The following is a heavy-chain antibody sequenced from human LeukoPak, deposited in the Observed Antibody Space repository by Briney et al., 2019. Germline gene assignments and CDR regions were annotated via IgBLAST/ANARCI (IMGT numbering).Heavy chain of an antibody. CDR2: IIPIFGTA. CDR3: ATGGSYHTAGSLDY. Sequence: GASVKVSCKASGGTFSSYAISWVRQAPGQGLEWMGRIIPIFGTANYAQKFQGRVTITTDESTSTAYTELSSLRSEDTAVYYCATGGSYHTAGSLDYWGQGTLVTVSS. D-gene: IGHD1-26*01. V-gene: IGHV1-69*05. J-gene: IGHJ4*02. CDR1: GGTFSSYA.